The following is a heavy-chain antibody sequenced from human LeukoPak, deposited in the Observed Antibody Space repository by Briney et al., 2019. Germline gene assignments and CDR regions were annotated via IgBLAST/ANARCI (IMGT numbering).Heavy chain of an antibody. CDR1: GFTFSDYC. CDR3: ARGMSIAAADLDY. D-gene: IGHD6-13*01. Sequence: GGSLRLSCAASGFTFSDYCMSWIRQAPGKGLEWVSYISSSGSTIYYADSVKGRFTISRDNAKNSLYLQMNSLRAEDTAVYYCARGMSIAAADLDYWGQGTLVTVSS. V-gene: IGHV3-11*01. CDR2: ISSSGSTI. J-gene: IGHJ4*02.